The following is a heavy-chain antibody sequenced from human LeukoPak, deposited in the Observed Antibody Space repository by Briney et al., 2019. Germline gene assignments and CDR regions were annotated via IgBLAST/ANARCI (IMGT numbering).Heavy chain of an antibody. CDR3: ARGIRITLVRGLKNQTYYFDY. Sequence: SETLSLTCAVYGGSFSGYYWSWIRQPPGKGLEWIGEINHSGSTNYNPSLKSRVTISVDTSKNQFSLKLSSVTAADTAVYYCARGIRITLVRGLKNQTYYFDYWGQGTLVTVSS. CDR1: GGSFSGYY. CDR2: INHSGST. D-gene: IGHD3-10*01. V-gene: IGHV4-34*01. J-gene: IGHJ4*02.